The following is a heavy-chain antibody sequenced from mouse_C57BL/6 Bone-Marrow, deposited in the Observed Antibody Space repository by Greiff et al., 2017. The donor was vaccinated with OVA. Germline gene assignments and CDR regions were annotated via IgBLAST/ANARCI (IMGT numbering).Heavy chain of an antibody. CDR3: ARDREAWFAY. CDR2: ISDGGSYT. CDR1: GFTFSSYA. D-gene: IGHD3-1*01. V-gene: IGHV5-4*01. J-gene: IGHJ3*01. Sequence: EVHLVESGGGLVKPGGSLKLSCAASGFTFSSYAMSWVRQTPEKRLEWVATISDGGSYTYYPDNVKGRVTISRDNAKNNLYLQMSHLKSEDTAMYYCARDREAWFAYWGQGTLVTGSA.